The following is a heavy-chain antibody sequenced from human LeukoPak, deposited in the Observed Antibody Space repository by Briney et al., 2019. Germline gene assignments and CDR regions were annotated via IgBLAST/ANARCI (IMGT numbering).Heavy chain of an antibody. D-gene: IGHD3-3*01. V-gene: IGHV3-7*03. J-gene: IGHJ4*02. CDR3: TRGSDTIFGVARDGLDY. Sequence: GGSLRLYCADSGFTFSGYWMNWVRQAPGKGLEWVANINQNGGEKYYVDSVKGRFTISRDNGKNSLYLQMNSLKAEDTAVYYCTRGSDTIFGVARDGLDYWGQGTLVTVSS. CDR2: INQNGGEK. CDR1: GFTFSGYW.